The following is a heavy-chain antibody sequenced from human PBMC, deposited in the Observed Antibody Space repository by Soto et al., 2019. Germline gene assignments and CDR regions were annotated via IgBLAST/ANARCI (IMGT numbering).Heavy chain of an antibody. CDR2: INAGNGHT. CDR3: ARGIGSGMDV. J-gene: IGHJ6*02. Sequence: QVQLVQSGAEEKKPGASVKVSCKASGYTFTNYAIHWVRQAPGQRLEWMGWINAGNGHTKYSQKFQGRVTITRDTSASTAYMELSSLRSEDTAVYYCARGIGSGMDVWGQGTTVTVSS. CDR1: GYTFTNYA. D-gene: IGHD3-10*01. V-gene: IGHV1-3*05.